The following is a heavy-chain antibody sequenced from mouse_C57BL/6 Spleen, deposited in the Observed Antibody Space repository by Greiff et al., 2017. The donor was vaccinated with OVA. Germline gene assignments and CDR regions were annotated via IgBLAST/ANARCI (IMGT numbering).Heavy chain of an antibody. CDR2: IDPSDSYT. V-gene: IGHV1-50*01. Sequence: VQLQQPGAELVKPGASVKLSCTASGYTFTSYWMQWVQQRPGQGLEWIGEIDPSDSYTNYNQKFKGKATLTVDTSSSTAYMQLSSLTSEDSAVYYCARRGTPFDYWGQGTTLTVSS. CDR3: ARRGTPFDY. CDR1: GYTFTSYW. D-gene: IGHD3-3*01. J-gene: IGHJ2*01.